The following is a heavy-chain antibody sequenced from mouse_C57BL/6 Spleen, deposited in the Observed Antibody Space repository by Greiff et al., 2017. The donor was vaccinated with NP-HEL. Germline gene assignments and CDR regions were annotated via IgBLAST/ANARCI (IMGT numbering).Heavy chain of an antibody. V-gene: IGHV1-74*01. CDR2: IHPSDSDT. Sequence: QVQLQQPGAELVKPGASVKVSCKASGYTFTSYWMHWVKQRPGQGLEWIGRIHPSDSDTNYNQKFKGKATLTVDKSSSTAYMQLSSLTSEDSAVYYCAIWSRIYYDYDGFSQVAYWGQGTLVTVSA. D-gene: IGHD2-4*01. CDR3: AIWSRIYYDYDGFSQVAY. CDR1: GYTFTSYW. J-gene: IGHJ3*01.